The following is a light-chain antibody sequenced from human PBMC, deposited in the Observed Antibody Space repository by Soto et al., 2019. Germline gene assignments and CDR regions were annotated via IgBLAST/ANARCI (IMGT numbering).Light chain of an antibody. Sequence: QPVLTQSPSASASLGASVKLTCTLRSGHSSYAIAWHQQQPEKGPRYLMKLNSDGSHYKGDGIPDRFSGSSSGAERYLTISILQSEDEAYYYCQTWGTGIRVFGGGTKLTVL. CDR2: LNSDGSH. CDR1: SGHSSYA. V-gene: IGLV4-69*01. J-gene: IGLJ3*02. CDR3: QTWGTGIRV.